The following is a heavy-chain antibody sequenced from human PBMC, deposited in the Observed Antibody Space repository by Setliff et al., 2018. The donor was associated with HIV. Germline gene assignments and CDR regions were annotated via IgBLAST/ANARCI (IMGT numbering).Heavy chain of an antibody. CDR3: AKVDNGHCLSNSCRDFDY. J-gene: IGHJ4*02. CDR1: GYTLTELS. D-gene: IGHD2-2*03. V-gene: IGHV1-24*01. Sequence: ASVKVSCKVSGYTLTELSMHWVRQAPGKGLEWMGGFDPEDGEVVYAQKFEGRVTMTEDTSTDTAYMELSSLRSEDTAEYYCAKVDNGHCLSNSCRDFDYWGQGTLVTVSS. CDR2: FDPEDGEV.